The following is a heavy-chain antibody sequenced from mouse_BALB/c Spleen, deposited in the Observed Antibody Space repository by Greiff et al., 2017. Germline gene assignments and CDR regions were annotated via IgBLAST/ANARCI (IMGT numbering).Heavy chain of an antibody. CDR3: VRETSWFAY. J-gene: IGHJ3*01. CDR2: IRSKCNNYAT. CDR1: GFTFNTNA. Sequence: EVQLVETGGGLVQPKGSLKLSCAASGFTFNTNAMNWVRQAPGKGLEWVARIRSKCNNYATYYADSVKDRFTISRDDSQSMLYLQMNNLKTEDTAMYYCVRETSWFAYWGQGTLVTVSA. V-gene: IGHV10S3*01.